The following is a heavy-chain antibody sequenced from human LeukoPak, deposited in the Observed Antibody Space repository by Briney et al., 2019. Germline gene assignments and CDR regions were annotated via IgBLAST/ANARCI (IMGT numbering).Heavy chain of an antibody. D-gene: IGHD6-25*01. CDR2: IYHSGST. Sequence: PSETLSLTCTVSGGSISSSSYYWGWIRQPPGKGLEWIGSIYHSGSTYYNPSLKSRVTISVDTSKKQFSLRLNSVTAADTAVYYCARLADYYYYMDVWGKGTTVTVPS. V-gene: IGHV4-39*07. J-gene: IGHJ6*03. CDR3: ARLADYYYYMDV. CDR1: GGSISSSSYY.